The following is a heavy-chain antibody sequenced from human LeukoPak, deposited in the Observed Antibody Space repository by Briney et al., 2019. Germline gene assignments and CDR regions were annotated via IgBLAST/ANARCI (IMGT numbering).Heavy chain of an antibody. CDR1: SGSLSYFY. V-gene: IGHV4-59*01. Sequence: SETLSLTCTVSSGSLSYFYWNWIRQPPGKGLEWIGYIHYTGSTNYNPSLKSRVTISVGTSKNQFSLKLSSVTAADTAVYYCATYTNRSHYWGQGTLVTVSS. CDR3: ATYTNRSHY. D-gene: IGHD2-8*01. CDR2: IHYTGST. J-gene: IGHJ4*02.